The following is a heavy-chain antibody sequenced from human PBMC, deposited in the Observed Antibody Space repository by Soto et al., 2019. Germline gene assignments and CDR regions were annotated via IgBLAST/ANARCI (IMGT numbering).Heavy chain of an antibody. D-gene: IGHD3-9*01. Sequence: SETLSLTCTVSGGSISSGGYYWSWIRQHPGKGLEWIGYIYYSGSTYYNPSLKSRVTISVDTSKNQSSLKLSSVTAADTAVYYCARGDDILTGYYLPYWGQGTLVTVSS. CDR2: IYYSGST. CDR3: ARGDDILTGYYLPY. V-gene: IGHV4-31*03. J-gene: IGHJ4*02. CDR1: GGSISSGGYY.